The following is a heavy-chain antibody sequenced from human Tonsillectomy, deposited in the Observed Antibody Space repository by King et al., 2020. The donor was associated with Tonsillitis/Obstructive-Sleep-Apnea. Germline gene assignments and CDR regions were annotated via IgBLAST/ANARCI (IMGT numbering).Heavy chain of an antibody. Sequence: VQLVESGAEVKKPGESLRISCKGSGYTFTNYWINWVRQMPGKGLEWMGRIDPSDSYSNYSPSFQGHVTISADKSISTAYLHWSSLKASDSAMYYCAKSSYDILTGYYRDIDYWGQGTLVTVSS. J-gene: IGHJ4*02. D-gene: IGHD3-9*01. CDR1: GYTFTNYW. CDR3: AKSSYDILTGYYRDIDY. V-gene: IGHV5-10-1*03. CDR2: IDPSDSYS.